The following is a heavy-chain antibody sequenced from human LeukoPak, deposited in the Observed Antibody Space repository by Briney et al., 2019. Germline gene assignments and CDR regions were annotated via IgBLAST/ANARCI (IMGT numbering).Heavy chain of an antibody. J-gene: IGHJ4*02. D-gene: IGHD3-16*01. V-gene: IGHV4-59*01. Sequence: SDTLSLTCTLSWGSISNKYWSWIRQPPGKGLEWISYIYYSGITNYNPSLKSRVTISVDTSKNQSSLRLSSVTAADTAVYYCARDRGSLGGFDYWGQGTLVTVSS. CDR2: IYYSGIT. CDR1: WGSISNKY. CDR3: ARDRGSLGGFDY.